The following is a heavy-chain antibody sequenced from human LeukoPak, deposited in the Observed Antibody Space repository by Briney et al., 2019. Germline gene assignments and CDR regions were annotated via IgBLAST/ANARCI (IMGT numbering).Heavy chain of an antibody. CDR3: ARGSSPSITMIVVDAFDI. CDR2: ISSSSSYI. V-gene: IGHV3-21*01. D-gene: IGHD3-22*01. Sequence: GGSLRLSCAASGFTFSSYFMIWVRQAPGKGLEWVSSISSSSSYIYYADSVKGRFTISRDNAKNTLYLQMNSLRAEDTAVYYCARGSSPSITMIVVDAFDIWGQGTMVTVSS. J-gene: IGHJ3*02. CDR1: GFTFSSYF.